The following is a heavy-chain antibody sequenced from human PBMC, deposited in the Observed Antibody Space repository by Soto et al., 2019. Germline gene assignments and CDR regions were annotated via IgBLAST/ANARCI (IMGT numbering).Heavy chain of an antibody. Sequence: PWWSLRLSCSASVFVFSDSAIHWFRQTSGRGLEWVGRIRSKPSNYATGYAASVKGRFTISRDDSKNTAYLQMNSVKMEDTAVYYCTRVSVTPFDYWGQGILVTVSS. CDR1: VFVFSDSA. V-gene: IGHV3-73*01. CDR2: IRSKPSNYAT. CDR3: TRVSVTPFDY. D-gene: IGHD4-17*01. J-gene: IGHJ4*02.